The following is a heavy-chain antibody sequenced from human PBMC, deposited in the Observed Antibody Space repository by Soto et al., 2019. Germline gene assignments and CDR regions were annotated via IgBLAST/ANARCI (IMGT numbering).Heavy chain of an antibody. V-gene: IGHV4-31*03. Sequence: SETLSLTCTVSGGSISSGGYYWSWVRQHPGKGLEWIGYIYYSGSTYYNPSLKSRVTISVDTSKNQFSLKLSSVTAADTAVYYCARRYCSGGSCYHGFDYWGQGTLVTVS. CDR3: ARRYCSGGSCYHGFDY. CDR2: IYYSGST. D-gene: IGHD2-15*01. J-gene: IGHJ4*02. CDR1: GGSISSGGYY.